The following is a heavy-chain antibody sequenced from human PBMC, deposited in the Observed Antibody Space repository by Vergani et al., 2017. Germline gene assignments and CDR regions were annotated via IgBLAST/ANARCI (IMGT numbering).Heavy chain of an antibody. D-gene: IGHD4-17*01. CDR3: ATPQTVTTGGMEV. CDR1: GYTFINYY. V-gene: IGHV1-46*01. J-gene: IGHJ6*02. CDR2: INPTGGST. Sequence: QVQLVQSGAEVKKPGASVNVSCKTSGYTFINYYIHWVRQAPGQGLEWMGIINPTGGSTNYAQKFQGRVTMTRDTSTSTVYMDLSSLTSEDTAVYYCATPQTVTTGGMEVWGQGTTVIVSS.